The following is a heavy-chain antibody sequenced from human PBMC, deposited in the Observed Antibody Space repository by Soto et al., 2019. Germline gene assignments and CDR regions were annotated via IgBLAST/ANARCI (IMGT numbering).Heavy chain of an antibody. CDR3: ARGEPETSFGHYYYMDV. CDR2: INSDGSST. D-gene: IGHD1-1*01. J-gene: IGHJ6*03. Sequence: GGSLRLSCAASGFTFSSYWMHWVRQAPGKGLVWVSRINSDGSSTSYADSVKGRFTISRDNAKNTLYLQMNSLRAEDTAVYYCARGEPETSFGHYYYMDVWGKGTTVTVSS. V-gene: IGHV3-74*01. CDR1: GFTFSSYW.